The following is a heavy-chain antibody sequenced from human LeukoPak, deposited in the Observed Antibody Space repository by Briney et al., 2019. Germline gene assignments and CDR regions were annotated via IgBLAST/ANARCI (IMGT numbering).Heavy chain of an antibody. J-gene: IGHJ4*02. CDR3: ARLAQGGLKGHFFDY. V-gene: IGHV4-38-2*01. CDR2: VYHSGST. D-gene: IGHD5-12*01. Sequence: SETLSLTCAVSGYSISSGYYWGWVRQPPGKGLEWIASVYHSGSTYYNPSLKSRVTISVDTSKTQFSLKLSSVTAADTAVYYCARLAQGGLKGHFFDYWGQGTLVTVSP. CDR1: GYSISSGYY.